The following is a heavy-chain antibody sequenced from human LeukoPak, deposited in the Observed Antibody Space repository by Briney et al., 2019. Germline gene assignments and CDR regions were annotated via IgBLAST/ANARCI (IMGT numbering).Heavy chain of an antibody. CDR2: ISSSSSYI. Sequence: PGGSLRLSCAASGFPFSSYSMNWGRQAPGKGLEWVSSISSSSSYIYYADSVKGRFTISRDNAKNSLYLQMNSLRAEDTAVYYCARDERAPHYYGNSGYWGQGTLVTVSS. D-gene: IGHD3-3*01. V-gene: IGHV3-21*01. CDR3: ARDERAPHYYGNSGY. J-gene: IGHJ4*02. CDR1: GFPFSSYS.